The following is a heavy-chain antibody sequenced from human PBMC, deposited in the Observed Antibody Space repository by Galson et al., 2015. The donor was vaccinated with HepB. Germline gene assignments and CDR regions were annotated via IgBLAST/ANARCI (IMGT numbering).Heavy chain of an antibody. Sequence: SLRLSCAASGFTVSSNYMSWVRQAPGKGLEWVAIISYDGTNKYYANSVKGRFTISRDNSRNTLYLQMNSLRAEDTAVYFCARGPRGGMVRGALGMSDYWGQGILVTVSS. CDR1: GFTVSSNY. CDR2: ISYDGTNK. J-gene: IGHJ4*02. D-gene: IGHD3-10*01. CDR3: ARGPRGGMVRGALGMSDY. V-gene: IGHV3-30*03.